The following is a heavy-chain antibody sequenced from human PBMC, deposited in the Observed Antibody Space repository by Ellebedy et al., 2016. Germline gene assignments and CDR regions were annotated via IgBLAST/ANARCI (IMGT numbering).Heavy chain of an antibody. D-gene: IGHD3-3*01. CDR1: GYTFTSSG. J-gene: IGHJ4*02. Sequence: ASVKVSCXASGYTFTSSGITWVRQAPGQGLEWMGWISTSNGDTNYAQKLQGRVTMTTDTATSTAYMELRSLRFDDTAVYYCARDTRDGVGTSEAYYDLWGQGTLVTVS. CDR2: ISTSNGDT. V-gene: IGHV1-18*01. CDR3: ARDTRDGVGTSEAYYDL.